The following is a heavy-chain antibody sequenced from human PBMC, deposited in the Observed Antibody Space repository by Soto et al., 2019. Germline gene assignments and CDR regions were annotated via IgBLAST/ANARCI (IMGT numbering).Heavy chain of an antibody. V-gene: IGHV3-30*18. CDR3: AKDEVYYDSSGYYPIFY. CDR2: ISYDGSNK. CDR1: GFTFSSYG. Sequence: GGSLRLSCAASGFTFSSYGIHWVRQAPGKGLEWVAVISYDGSNKYYADSVKGRFTISRDNSKNTLYLQMNSLRAEDTAVYYCAKDEVYYDSSGYYPIFYWGQGTLVTVS. J-gene: IGHJ4*02. D-gene: IGHD3-22*01.